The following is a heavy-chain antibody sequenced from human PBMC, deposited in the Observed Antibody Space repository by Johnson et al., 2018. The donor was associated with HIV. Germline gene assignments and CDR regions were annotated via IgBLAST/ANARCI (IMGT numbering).Heavy chain of an antibody. Sequence: VQLVESGGGVVQPGRSLRLSCAASGFTFSNAWMSWVRQAPGKGLEWVGRITSKTNRGTTDYAAPVKCTFPISRDDSKNTLYLQMNSLKTEDTAFYYCTTDPSGGSRFDAFDIWGQGTMVTVSS. V-gene: IGHV3-15*01. CDR3: TTDPSGGSRFDAFDI. CDR2: ITSKTNRGTT. CDR1: GFTFSNAW. D-gene: IGHD2-15*01. J-gene: IGHJ3*02.